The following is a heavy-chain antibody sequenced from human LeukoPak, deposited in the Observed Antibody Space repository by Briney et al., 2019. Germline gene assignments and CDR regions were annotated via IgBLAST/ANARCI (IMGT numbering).Heavy chain of an antibody. V-gene: IGHV1-2*02. J-gene: IGHJ4*02. CDR1: GDSFTVYY. D-gene: IGHD5-12*01. CDR3: ARPPYGGYAEDFDC. CDR2: INTNSGGA. Sequence: PSLRLSCTASGDSFTVYYTDWVRHAPGQGLEWMGWINTNSGGANYAQKFQGRVTMTRDTSISTAYMELSRLRSDDTAVYYCARPPYGGYAEDFDCWGQGTLVTVSS.